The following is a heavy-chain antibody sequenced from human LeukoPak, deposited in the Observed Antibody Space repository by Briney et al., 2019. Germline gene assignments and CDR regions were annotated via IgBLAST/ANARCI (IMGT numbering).Heavy chain of an antibody. V-gene: IGHV3-33*01. Sequence: PGGSLRLSCAASGFTSSDYGIHWVRQAPGKGLEWVAVIWSDGSHKFYGDSVTGRFTISRDNSKKTLYLQMNSLRVEDTAVYYCVRASGSFDYWGQGTLVSVSS. CDR2: IWSDGSHK. CDR1: GFTSSDYG. J-gene: IGHJ4*02. D-gene: IGHD3-10*01. CDR3: VRASGSFDY.